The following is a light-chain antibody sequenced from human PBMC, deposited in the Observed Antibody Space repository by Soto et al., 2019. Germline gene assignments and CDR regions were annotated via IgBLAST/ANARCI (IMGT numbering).Light chain of an antibody. CDR2: DVS. CDR1: SSDVGAYRR. CDR3: RAYTTSRSYI. V-gene: IGLV2-14*01. Sequence: QSVLTQPASVSGSPGQAITISCTGTSSDVGAYRRVSWHQQYPGKAPKLMIYDVSDRPSGVSYRFSGSKSGNTASLTISGLQAEDEADYYCRAYTTSRSYIFGSGTKVTLL. J-gene: IGLJ1*01.